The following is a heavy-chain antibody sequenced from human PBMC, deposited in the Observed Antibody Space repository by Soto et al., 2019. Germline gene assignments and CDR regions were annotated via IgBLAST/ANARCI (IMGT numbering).Heavy chain of an antibody. V-gene: IGHV1-69*01. CDR2: IIPFFDTA. J-gene: IGHJ1*01. Sequence: QVQLVQSGAEVKKPGSSVKVSCKASGGTFSSYAISWVRQAPGQGLEWMAGIIPFFDTANYAPKFQGRVTISADESTRTAYMELNSLRFEDTAVYYCASGHYYDSTGYYPAEYLQHWGQGTLVTVSS. CDR3: ASGHYYDSTGYYPAEYLQH. CDR1: GGTFSSYA. D-gene: IGHD3-22*01.